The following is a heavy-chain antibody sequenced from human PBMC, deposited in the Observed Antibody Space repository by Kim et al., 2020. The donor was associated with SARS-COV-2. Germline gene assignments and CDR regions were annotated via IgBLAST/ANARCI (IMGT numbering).Heavy chain of an antibody. D-gene: IGHD1-1*01. J-gene: IGHJ6*02. V-gene: IGHV1-8*01. CDR1: GYTFTSYD. Sequence: ASVKVSCKASGYTFTSYDINWVRQATGQGLEWMGWMNPNSGNTGYAQKFQGRVTMTRNTSISTAYMELSSLRSEDTAVYYCATFYNWNDDTAWDVWGQGTTVTVSS. CDR3: ATFYNWNDDTAWDV. CDR2: MNPNSGNT.